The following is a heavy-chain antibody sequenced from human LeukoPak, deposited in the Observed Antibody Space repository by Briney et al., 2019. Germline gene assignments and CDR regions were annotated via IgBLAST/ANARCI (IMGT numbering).Heavy chain of an antibody. Sequence: KPSQTLSLTCTVSGGSISSGGYYWNWIRQHPGKGLEWIGYIYYSGSTYYNPSLKSRVTISVDTSKNQFSLKLSSVTAADTAVYYCARVLRGYSYGYSFDYWGQGTLVTVSS. CDR1: GGSISSGGYY. V-gene: IGHV4-31*03. J-gene: IGHJ4*02. CDR2: IYYSGST. CDR3: ARVLRGYSYGYSFDY. D-gene: IGHD5-18*01.